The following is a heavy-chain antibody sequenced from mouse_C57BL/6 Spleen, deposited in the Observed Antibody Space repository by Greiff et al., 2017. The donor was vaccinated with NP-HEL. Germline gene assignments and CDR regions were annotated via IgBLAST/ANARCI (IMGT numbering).Heavy chain of an antibody. CDR1: GYTFTSYT. V-gene: IGHV1-4*01. J-gene: IGHJ4*01. CDR2: INPSSGYT. CDR3: ARSPNYSKDYAMDY. D-gene: IGHD2-5*01. Sequence: VQLQQSGAELARPGASVKMSCKASGYTFTSYTMHWVKQRPGQGLEWIGYINPSSGYTKYNQKFKDKATLTADKSSSTAYIQLSSLTSEDSAVYYCARSPNYSKDYAMDYWGQGTSVTVSS.